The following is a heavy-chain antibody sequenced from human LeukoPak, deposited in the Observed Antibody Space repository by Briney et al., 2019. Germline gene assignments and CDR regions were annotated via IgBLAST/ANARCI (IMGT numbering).Heavy chain of an antibody. CDR2: ISSSGSTI. CDR3: ARDTAPPLYYYDS. D-gene: IGHD3-22*01. V-gene: IGHV3-11*01. CDR1: GFTFSDYY. Sequence: PGGSLRLSCAASGFTFSDYYMSWIREAPGKGLEWASYISSSGSTIYYADSVKGRFTISRDNAKNSLYLQMNSLRAEDTAVYYCARDTAPPLYYYDSWGQGTLVTVSS. J-gene: IGHJ4*02.